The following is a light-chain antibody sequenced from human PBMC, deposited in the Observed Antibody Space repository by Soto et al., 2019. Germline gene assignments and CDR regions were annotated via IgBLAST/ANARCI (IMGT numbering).Light chain of an antibody. Sequence: IPLTQSPSSLSSSVGDRVTLTCRASQGIGRYLAWYQQKPGKAPKLLIYSASTLQSGVPSGFTGSGSGTDFTLTISSLQPEEFATYYCQQLNSYPITFGQGTRLEIK. J-gene: IGKJ5*01. CDR1: QGIGRY. CDR3: QQLNSYPIT. V-gene: IGKV1-9*01. CDR2: SAS.